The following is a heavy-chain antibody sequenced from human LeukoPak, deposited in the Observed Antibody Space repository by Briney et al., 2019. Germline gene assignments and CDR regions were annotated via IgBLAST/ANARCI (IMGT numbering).Heavy chain of an antibody. CDR2: INPNSGGT. V-gene: IGHV1-2*02. D-gene: IGHD3-16*01. Sequence: ASVKVSCKASGYTSTGYYMHWVRQAPGQGLEWMGWINPNSGGTNYAQKFQGRVTMTRDTSISTAYMELSSLRFEDTAIYYCGRDQFVGYVGFDPWGQGTLVTVS. CDR1: GYTSTGYY. J-gene: IGHJ5*02. CDR3: GRDQFVGYVGFDP.